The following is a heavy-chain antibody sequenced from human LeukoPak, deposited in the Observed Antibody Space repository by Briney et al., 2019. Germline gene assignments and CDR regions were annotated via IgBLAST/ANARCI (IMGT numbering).Heavy chain of an antibody. CDR3: ARGGTVTKDDYYHYMDV. D-gene: IGHD4-17*01. Sequence: PGGSLRLSCAASGFTFSSYGMHWVRQAPGKGLEWVAFIRYDGSNKYYTDSVKGRFTSSRDNSKNTLYLQINRPRAEDTAVYYCARGGTVTKDDYYHYMDVWGKGTTVTVSS. J-gene: IGHJ6*03. V-gene: IGHV3-30*02. CDR1: GFTFSSYG. CDR2: IRYDGSNK.